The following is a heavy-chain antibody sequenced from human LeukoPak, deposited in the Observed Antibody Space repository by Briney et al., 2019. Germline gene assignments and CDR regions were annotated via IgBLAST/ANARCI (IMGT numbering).Heavy chain of an antibody. J-gene: IGHJ1*01. CDR1: GFTFSSYA. CDR3: ATTSQFSFQH. D-gene: IGHD6-6*01. CDR2: IAVSASNT. V-gene: IGHV3-23*01. Sequence: GGSLRLSCAASGFTFSSYAMSWVRQAPGKGLEWVSMIAVSASNTYYADSVKGRFTISRDSSKNTLYLQMNSLTADDTAVYYCATTSQFSFQHWGQGTLVTVSS.